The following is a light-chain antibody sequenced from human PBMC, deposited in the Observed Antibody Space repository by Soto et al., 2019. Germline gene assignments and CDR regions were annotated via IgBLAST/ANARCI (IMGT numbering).Light chain of an antibody. CDR3: QTWGTGIVV. CDR1: SGHSSYA. CDR2: LNSDGSH. J-gene: IGLJ2*01. Sequence: VLTQPPSASASLGASVKLTCTLSSGHSSYAIAWHQQQPEKGPRYLMKLNSDGSHSKGDGIPDRFSGSNSGAERYLTISSLQSEDEADYYCQTWGTGIVVFGGGTKLTVL. V-gene: IGLV4-69*01.